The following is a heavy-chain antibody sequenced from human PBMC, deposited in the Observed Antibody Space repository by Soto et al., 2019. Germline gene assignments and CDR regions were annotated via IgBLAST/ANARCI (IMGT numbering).Heavy chain of an antibody. J-gene: IGHJ6*02. CDR1: GYTFTGYY. D-gene: IGHD2-21*01. V-gene: IGHV1-2*02. CDR2: INPETGGT. Sequence: QVQLVQSGADVKTPGASVRVSCTASGYTFTGYYFHWVREAPVQGLEWMGWINPETGGTSYAQKFQGSVTMSMDTYINPAYLVLSRLRFDDAAVYFCARESYKVISDGMDVWGQGTPVTVS. CDR3: ARESYKVISDGMDV.